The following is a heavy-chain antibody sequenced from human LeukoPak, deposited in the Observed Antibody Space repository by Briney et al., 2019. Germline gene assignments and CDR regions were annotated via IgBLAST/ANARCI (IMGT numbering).Heavy chain of an antibody. J-gene: IGHJ4*02. CDR3: AKDLGRAVAGPTLFDY. CDR2: ISYDGSNK. V-gene: IGHV3-30*18. Sequence: GGSLRLSCAASGFTFSSYGMHWVRQAPGKGLEWVAVISYDGSNKYYADSVKGRFTISRDNSKNTLYLQMNSLRAEDTAVYYCAKDLGRAVAGPTLFDYWGQGTLVTVSS. D-gene: IGHD6-19*01. CDR1: GFTFSSYG.